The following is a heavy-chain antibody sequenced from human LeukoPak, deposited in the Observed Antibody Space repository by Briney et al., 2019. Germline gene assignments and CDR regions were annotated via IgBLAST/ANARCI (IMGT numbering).Heavy chain of an antibody. CDR3: ASLDY. CDR2: INSDGSST. V-gene: IGHV3-74*01. Sequence: PGGPLRLSCGASGFTLSIYLVHGVREATGKGRVGVSSINSDGSSTRYADSVKGRFTISRDNAKNTLYLQMNTLRAHGTAVQCCASLDYSGQGTPVTVSS. CDR1: GFTLSIYL. J-gene: IGHJ4*02.